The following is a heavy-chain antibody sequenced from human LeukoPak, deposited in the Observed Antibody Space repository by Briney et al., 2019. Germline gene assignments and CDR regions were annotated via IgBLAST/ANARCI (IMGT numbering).Heavy chain of an antibody. J-gene: IGHJ4*02. D-gene: IGHD2-8*02. V-gene: IGHV3-7*01. Sequence: GGSLRLSCAASGFTFSNYWMGWVRQAPGKGLEWVANIKQDGTEKRYVDPVKGRFTVSRDNAKNSLYLQMNSLRAEDTAVYYCARAPATNEWRCMDYWGQGTLVTVSS. CDR2: IKQDGTEK. CDR3: ARAPATNEWRCMDY. CDR1: GFTFSNYW.